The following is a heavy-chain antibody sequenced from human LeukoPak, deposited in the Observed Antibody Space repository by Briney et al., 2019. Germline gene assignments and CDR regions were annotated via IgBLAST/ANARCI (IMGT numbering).Heavy chain of an antibody. CDR1: GGTFSSYA. V-gene: IGHV1-69*01. D-gene: IGHD2-15*01. CDR3: ARDLSQGCSGGSCYPHSP. Sequence: SVKVSCKASGGTFSSYAISWVRQAPGQGLEWMGGIIPIFGTANYAQKFQGRVTITADESTSTAYMELSSLRSEDTAVYYCARDLSQGCSGGSCYPHSPWGQGTLVTVSS. J-gene: IGHJ5*02. CDR2: IIPIFGTA.